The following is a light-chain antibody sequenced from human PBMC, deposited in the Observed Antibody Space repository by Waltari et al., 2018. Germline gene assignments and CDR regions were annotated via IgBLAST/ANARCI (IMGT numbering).Light chain of an antibody. CDR3: QQYYSTLT. Sequence: DIVMTQSPDSLAVSLGERATINCTSSQSVLYSSNNKNYLAWYQQKPGPPPKLLIYWASTRESGVPDRFSGSGSGTDFTLTISSLQAEDVAVYYCQQYYSTLTFGPGTKVDIK. V-gene: IGKV4-1*01. CDR2: WAS. J-gene: IGKJ3*01. CDR1: QSVLYSSNNKNY.